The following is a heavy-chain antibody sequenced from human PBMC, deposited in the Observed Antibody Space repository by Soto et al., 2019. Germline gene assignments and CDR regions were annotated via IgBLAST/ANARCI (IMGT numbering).Heavy chain of an antibody. V-gene: IGHV3-48*01. CDR1: GFTFSSYS. CDR2: ISSSSTI. Sequence: EVQLVESGGGLVQPGGSLRLSCAASGFTFSSYSMNWVRQAPGKGLEWVSYISSSSTIYYADSVKGRFTISRDNAKNSLYLQMNSLRAEDTAVYYCARERRGYGPFDYWGQGTLVTVSS. CDR3: ARERRGYGPFDY. J-gene: IGHJ4*02. D-gene: IGHD1-1*01.